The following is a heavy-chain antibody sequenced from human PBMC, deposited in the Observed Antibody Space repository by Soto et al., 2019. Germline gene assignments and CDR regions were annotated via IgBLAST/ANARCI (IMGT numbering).Heavy chain of an antibody. CDR1: GFIFSTYA. Sequence: GGSLRLSCAASGFIFSTYAMNWVRQAPGKGLEWVSAISSSGDSAYYAESVRGRFTISRDNSINTLYLQMRSLRPEDTAVYYCAHPRGYGVFDAVDIWGQGTMVTVS. V-gene: IGHV3-23*01. D-gene: IGHD4-17*01. CDR2: ISSSGDSA. J-gene: IGHJ3*02. CDR3: AHPRGYGVFDAVDI.